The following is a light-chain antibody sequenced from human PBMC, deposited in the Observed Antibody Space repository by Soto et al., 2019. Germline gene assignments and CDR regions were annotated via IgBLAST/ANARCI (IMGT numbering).Light chain of an antibody. CDR3: HQYDRFPYT. CDR1: QSISSW. V-gene: IGKV1-5*01. CDR2: DVS. Sequence: DIQMTQSPSTLSASVGDRVTITCRASQSISSWLAWYQQKPGKAPKLLIFDVSSLENGVPSRFSCSGSGTDFSLTIRSLQLEDFATYYCHQYDRFPYTFGRGIKVDIK. J-gene: IGKJ2*01.